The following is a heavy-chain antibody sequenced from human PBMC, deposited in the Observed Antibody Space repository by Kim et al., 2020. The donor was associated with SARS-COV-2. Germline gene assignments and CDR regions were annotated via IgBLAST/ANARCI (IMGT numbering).Heavy chain of an antibody. CDR2: IYYSGST. D-gene: IGHD3-22*01. Sequence: SETLSLTCTVSGGSISSSSYYWGWIRQPPGKRLEWIGSIYYSGSTYYNPSLKSRVTISVDTSKNQFSLKLSSVTAADTAVYYCARHPSITMIVIAWYFDLWGRGTLVTVSS. V-gene: IGHV4-39*01. CDR1: GGSISSSSYY. CDR3: ARHPSITMIVIAWYFDL. J-gene: IGHJ2*01.